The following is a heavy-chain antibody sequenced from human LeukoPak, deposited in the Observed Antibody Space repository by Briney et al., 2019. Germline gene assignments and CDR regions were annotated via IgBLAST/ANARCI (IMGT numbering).Heavy chain of an antibody. V-gene: IGHV3-23*01. CDR2: IGGPGFTT. D-gene: IGHD6-13*01. J-gene: IGHJ4*02. CDR3: AKGTLTKTLGISWDPFDY. Sequence: PGWSLRLSCAASGFTFSGYAMSWVRQAPGKGLEWVAAIGGPGFTTVYADSVKGRFTISRDNSQNTLYLQMNSLRAEDTAVYYCAKGTLTKTLGISWDPFDYWGQGTLVTVSS. CDR1: GFTFSGYA.